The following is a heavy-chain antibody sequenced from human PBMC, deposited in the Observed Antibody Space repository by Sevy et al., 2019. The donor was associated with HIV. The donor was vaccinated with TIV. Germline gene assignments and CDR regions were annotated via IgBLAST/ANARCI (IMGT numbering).Heavy chain of an antibody. CDR1: GFTFNTHA. CDR3: AKALNPALESMLEVNLRSLKGFDV. CDR2: ISGPGYGT. D-gene: IGHD3-22*01. J-gene: IGHJ3*01. V-gene: IGHV3-23*01. Sequence: GESLKISCAASGFTFNTHAMNWVRQAPGKGLEWVSVISGPGYGTNYADSVKGRFTISRDNSKNTLFLQMNSLREDDTAVYYCAKALNPALESMLEVNLRSLKGFDVWGQGTMVTVSS.